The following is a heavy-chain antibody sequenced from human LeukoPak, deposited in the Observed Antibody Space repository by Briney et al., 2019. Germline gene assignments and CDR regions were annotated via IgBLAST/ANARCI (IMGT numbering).Heavy chain of an antibody. CDR1: GFTFSSYS. CDR3: AREWMHDAFDI. Sequence: PGGSLRLSCAASGFTFSSYSMNWVRQAPGKGLEWVSYISSSSSTIYYADSVKGRFTISRDNAKNSLYLQMNSLRAEDTAVYYCAREWMHDAFDIWGQGTMVTVSS. J-gene: IGHJ3*02. V-gene: IGHV3-48*01. D-gene: IGHD2-2*03. CDR2: ISSSSSTI.